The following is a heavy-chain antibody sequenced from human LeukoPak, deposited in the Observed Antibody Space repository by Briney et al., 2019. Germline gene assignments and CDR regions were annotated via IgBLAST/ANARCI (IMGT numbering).Heavy chain of an antibody. V-gene: IGHV1-18*01. CDR3: ARANVNARYDWYSSSWPPSDY. Sequence: GASVKVSCKASGYTFTSYGISWVRQAPGQGLEWMGWISAYNGNTNYAQKLQGRVTMTTDTSTSTAYMELRSLRSDDTAVYYCARANVNARYDWYSSSWPPSDYWGQGTLVTVSS. D-gene: IGHD6-13*01. CDR2: ISAYNGNT. CDR1: GYTFTSYG. J-gene: IGHJ4*02.